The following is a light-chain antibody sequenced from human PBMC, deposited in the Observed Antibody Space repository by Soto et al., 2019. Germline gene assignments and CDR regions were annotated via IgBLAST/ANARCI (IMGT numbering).Light chain of an antibody. CDR3: QQYGGSPPYT. CDR1: RSISSTY. Sequence: EIVLTQSPGTLSLSPGERATLSCRASRSISSTYLAWYQQKPGQAPRLLIYGASSRATGIPDRFSGSVSGTDFTLTISRLEPEDFAGYYCQQYGGSPPYTFGQGTKLEIK. CDR2: GAS. J-gene: IGKJ2*01. V-gene: IGKV3-20*01.